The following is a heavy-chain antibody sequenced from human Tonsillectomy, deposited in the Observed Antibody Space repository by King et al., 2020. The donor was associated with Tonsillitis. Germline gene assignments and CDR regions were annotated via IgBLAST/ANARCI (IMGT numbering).Heavy chain of an antibody. V-gene: IGHV1-18*01. Sequence: VQLVQSGAEVKKPGASVKVSCKASGYTFIIYGVSWVRQAPGQGLEWMGSISTYNGITTNAQKFQGRVTMTTDTSTRTVYMELSSLRSDDTAVYYCATLGIVGATTDTFDIWGQGTMVTVSS. D-gene: IGHD1-26*01. CDR2: ISTYNGIT. CDR1: GYTFIIYG. CDR3: ATLGIVGATTDTFDI. J-gene: IGHJ3*02.